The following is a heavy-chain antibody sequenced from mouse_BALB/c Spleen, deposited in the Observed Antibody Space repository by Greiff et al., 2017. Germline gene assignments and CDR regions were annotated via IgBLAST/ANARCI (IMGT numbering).Heavy chain of an antibody. CDR2: ISSGGSYT. J-gene: IGHJ2*01. V-gene: IGHV5-9-3*01. CDR1: GFTFSSYA. CDR3: ARQDTTVVAFDY. Sequence: EVKVVESGGGLVKPGGSLKLSCAASGFTFSSYAMSWVRQTPEKRLEWVATISSGGSYTYYPDSVKGRFTISRDNAKNTLYLQMSSLRSEDTAMYYCARQDTTVVAFDYWGQGTTLTVSS. D-gene: IGHD1-1*01.